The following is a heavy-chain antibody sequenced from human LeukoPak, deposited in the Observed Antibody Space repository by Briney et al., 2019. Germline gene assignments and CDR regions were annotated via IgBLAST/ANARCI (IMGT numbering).Heavy chain of an antibody. V-gene: IGHV4-30-4*01. CDR3: ARVPRSYYDSSGYIDY. D-gene: IGHD3-22*01. CDR2: IYYSGST. J-gene: IGHJ4*02. Sequence: SQTLSLTCTVSGGSISSGDYYWNWIRQPPGKGLEWIGYIYYSGSTYYNPSLKSRVTISVDTSKNQFSLKLSPVTAADTAVYYCARVPRSYYDSSGYIDYWGQGTLVTVSS. CDR1: GGSISSGDYY.